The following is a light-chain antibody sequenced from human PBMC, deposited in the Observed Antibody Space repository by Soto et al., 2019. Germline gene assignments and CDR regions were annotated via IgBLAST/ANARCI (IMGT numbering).Light chain of an antibody. CDR2: SAS. Sequence: EIVMTQSPATLSVSPGERATLSCRASQSVSTTLAWYQQKPGQAPRLLIYSASTAASGVPARFSGSGSGTEFTLPISSLQSEDFAVYYCQQYNSGPHITFGPGTKVEMK. CDR3: QQYNSGPHIT. V-gene: IGKV3-15*01. CDR1: QSVSTT. J-gene: IGKJ3*01.